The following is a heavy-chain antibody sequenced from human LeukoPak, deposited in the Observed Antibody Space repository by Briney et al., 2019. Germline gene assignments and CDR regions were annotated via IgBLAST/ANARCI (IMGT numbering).Heavy chain of an antibody. Sequence: ETLSLTCGVSGGAITNYYWNWVRQAPGKGLEWVSYISSSSSYIYYADSVKGRFTISRDNAKNSLYLQMNSLRAEDTALYYCARLRTTGTFDYWGQGTLVTVSS. D-gene: IGHD1-1*01. J-gene: IGHJ4*02. CDR3: ARLRTTGTFDY. V-gene: IGHV3-21*05. CDR2: ISSSSSYI. CDR1: GGAITNYY.